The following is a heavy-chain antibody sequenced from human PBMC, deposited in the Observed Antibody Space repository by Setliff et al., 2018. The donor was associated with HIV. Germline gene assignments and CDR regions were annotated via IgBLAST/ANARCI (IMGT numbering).Heavy chain of an antibody. CDR3: ARGRKRDGYNFYYYYMDV. D-gene: IGHD5-12*01. V-gene: IGHV4-59*12. J-gene: IGHJ6*03. CDR1: GGSFSGYY. CDR2: VFYTGFA. Sequence: PSETLSLTCAVYGGSFSGYYWSWIRQPPGKGLEWMGYVFYTGFAAYNPSLKSRLTISVDTSKNQFSLKLSSVTAADTAVYYCARGRKRDGYNFYYYYMDVWDKGTTVTVSS.